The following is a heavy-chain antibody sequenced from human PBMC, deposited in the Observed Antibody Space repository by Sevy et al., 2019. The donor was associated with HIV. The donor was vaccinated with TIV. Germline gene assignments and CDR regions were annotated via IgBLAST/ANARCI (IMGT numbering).Heavy chain of an antibody. D-gene: IGHD3-22*01. CDR3: ARKYDSSGYFDY. Sequence: GGSLRLSCAASGFTFSNYAMNWVRQAPGKGLEWVSGISGTGGSGDKTNYADSVKGRFTISRDDSKNSLYLQLNILRAEDTAIYYCARKYDSSGYFDYWGQGTLVTVSS. CDR1: GFTFSNYA. J-gene: IGHJ4*02. CDR2: ISGTGGSGDKT. V-gene: IGHV3-23*01.